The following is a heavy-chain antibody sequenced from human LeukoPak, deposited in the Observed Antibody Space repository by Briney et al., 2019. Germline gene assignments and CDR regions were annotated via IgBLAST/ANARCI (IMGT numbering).Heavy chain of an antibody. V-gene: IGHV3-23*01. D-gene: IGHD3-22*01. CDR2: ISGSGGST. Sequence: PGGSLRLSCAASGFTFSSYAMSWVRQAPGKGLEWVSAISGSGGSTYYADSVKGRFTISRDNSKNTRYLQMNSLRAEDTAVYYCAKGVHYYDSSGFDYWGQGTLVTVSS. CDR3: AKGVHYYDSSGFDY. J-gene: IGHJ4*02. CDR1: GFTFSSYA.